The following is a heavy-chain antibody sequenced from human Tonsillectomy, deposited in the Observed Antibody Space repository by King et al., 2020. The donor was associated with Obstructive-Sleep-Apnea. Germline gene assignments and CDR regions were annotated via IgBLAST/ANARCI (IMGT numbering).Heavy chain of an antibody. CDR1: GFTLDDYA. CDR3: AKDKDSSGWYADY. CDR2: ISWNSGSI. Sequence: VQLVESGGGLVQPGRSLRLSCVASGFTLDDYAMHWVRQAPGKGLEWVSGISWNSGSIGYVDSVKGRFTISRDNVKKSLYLQMNSLRVEDTALYYCAKDKDSSGWYADYWGQGTLVTVSS. J-gene: IGHJ4*02. V-gene: IGHV3-9*01. D-gene: IGHD6-19*01.